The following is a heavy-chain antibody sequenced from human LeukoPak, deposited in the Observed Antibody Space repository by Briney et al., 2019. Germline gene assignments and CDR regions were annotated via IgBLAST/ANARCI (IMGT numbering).Heavy chain of an antibody. CDR3: ARHAPVGDILTGYYNPIDY. V-gene: IGHV4-39*01. D-gene: IGHD3-9*01. Sequence: PSETLSLTCTVSGGSIISSSYYWGWIRQPPGKGLEWIGSIYYSGSTYYNPSLKSRVTISVDTSKNQFSLKLSSVTAADTAVYYCARHAPVGDILTGYYNPIDYWGQGTLVTVSS. J-gene: IGHJ4*02. CDR2: IYYSGST. CDR1: GGSIISSSYY.